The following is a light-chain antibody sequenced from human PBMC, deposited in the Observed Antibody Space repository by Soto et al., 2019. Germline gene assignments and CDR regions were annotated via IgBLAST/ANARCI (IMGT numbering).Light chain of an antibody. Sequence: QSALTQPASVSGSPGQSITISCTGTSSDVGGYNYVSWYQQHPGKAPKLMIYEVSNRPSGVSNRFSGSKSGHTASLTISGLQSEDEADYYCAAWDDSLNGWVFGGGTKLTVL. CDR3: AAWDDSLNGWV. J-gene: IGLJ3*02. V-gene: IGLV2-14*01. CDR2: EVS. CDR1: SSDVGGYNY.